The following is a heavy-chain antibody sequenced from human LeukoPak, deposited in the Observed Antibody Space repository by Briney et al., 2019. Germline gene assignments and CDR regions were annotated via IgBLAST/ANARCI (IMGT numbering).Heavy chain of an antibody. J-gene: IGHJ4*02. CDR3: ARGGVNYYVSTPQILFDY. V-gene: IGHV1-18*01. Sequence: ASVKVSCKASGYTFTSYGISWVRQAPGQGLEWMGWISAYNGNTNYAQKFQGRVTMTRDTSISTAYMELSRLRSDDTAVYYCARGGVNYYVSTPQILFDYWGQGTLVTVSS. CDR1: GYTFTSYG. CDR2: ISAYNGNT. D-gene: IGHD3-22*01.